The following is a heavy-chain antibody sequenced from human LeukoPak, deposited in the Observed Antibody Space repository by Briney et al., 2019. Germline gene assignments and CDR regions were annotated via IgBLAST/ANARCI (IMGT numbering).Heavy chain of an antibody. CDR1: GGSISSYY. CDR2: IYYSGTPT. J-gene: IGHJ4*02. Sequence: SETLSLTCTVSGGSISSYYWSWIRQPPGKGLEWVGYIYYSGTPTSYNPSLKSRVTTSIDASRNQFSLKLSSVTAADTAVYYCARDSRGGGPDFDYWGQGTLVTVSS. D-gene: IGHD3-16*01. CDR3: ARDSRGGGPDFDY. V-gene: IGHV4-59*01.